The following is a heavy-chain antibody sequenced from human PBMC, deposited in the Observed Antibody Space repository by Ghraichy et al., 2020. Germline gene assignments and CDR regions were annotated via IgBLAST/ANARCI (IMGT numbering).Heavy chain of an antibody. D-gene: IGHD2-21*01. CDR3: ARAGYYRFDY. J-gene: IGHJ4*02. CDR1: GFTFSNYW. V-gene: IGHV3-74*01. Sequence: GGSLRLSCAASGFTFSNYWVHWVRQAPGKGLEWVPRINSDGSSTNYADSVKGRFTIFRDNAKNTLYLQMNSLRAEDSAVYYCARAGYYRFDYWGQGTLVTVSS. CDR2: INSDGSST.